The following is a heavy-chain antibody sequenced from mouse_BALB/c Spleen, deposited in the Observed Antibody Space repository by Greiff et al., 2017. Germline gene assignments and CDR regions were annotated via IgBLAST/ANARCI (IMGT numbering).Heavy chain of an antibody. V-gene: IGHV5-17*02. CDR1: GFTFSSFG. Sequence: DVQLVESGGGLVQPGGSRKLSCAASGFTFSSFGMHWVRQAPEKGLEWVAYISSGSSTIYYADTVKGRFTISRDNPKNTLFLQMTSLRSEDTAMYYCARSGIPTVVGKKPWFAYWGQGTLVTVSA. CDR2: ISSGSSTI. J-gene: IGHJ3*01. CDR3: ARSGIPTVVGKKPWFAY. D-gene: IGHD1-1*01.